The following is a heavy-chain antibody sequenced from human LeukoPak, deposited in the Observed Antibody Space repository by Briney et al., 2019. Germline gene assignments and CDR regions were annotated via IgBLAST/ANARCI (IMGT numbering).Heavy chain of an antibody. V-gene: IGHV4-31*03. CDR1: AGFISSGGYY. CDR3: ARDGGYCSSTSCYTPGYYYGMDV. Sequence: SQTLSLTCTVSAGFISSGGYYWSWLRQHPGTVLEVIGYTYYSGSTYYNPSLKSRVTISVDTSKNQFSLKLSSVTAADTAVYYCARDGGYCSSTSCYTPGYYYGMDVWGQGTTVTVSS. D-gene: IGHD2-2*02. J-gene: IGHJ6*02. CDR2: TYYSGST.